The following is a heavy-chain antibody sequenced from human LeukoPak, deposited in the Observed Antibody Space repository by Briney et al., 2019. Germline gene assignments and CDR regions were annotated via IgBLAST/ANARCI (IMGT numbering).Heavy chain of an antibody. J-gene: IGHJ4*02. V-gene: IGHV3-53*01. CDR2: IYSGGST. D-gene: IGHD7-27*01. CDR1: GFIVSSNY. Sequence: GGSLRLSCAASGFIVSSNYMSWVRQAPGKGLEWVSVIYSGGSTYYAGSVKGRFTISRDNSKNTLYLQMNSLRAEDTAVYYCAGNWAFDYWGQGTLVTVSS. CDR3: AGNWAFDY.